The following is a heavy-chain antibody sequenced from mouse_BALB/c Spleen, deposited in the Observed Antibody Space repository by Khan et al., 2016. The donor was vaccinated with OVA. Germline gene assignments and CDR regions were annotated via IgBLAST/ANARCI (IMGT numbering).Heavy chain of an antibody. CDR2: IWGDGNT. CDR3: VKQNHGTLYAVDY. J-gene: IGHJ4*01. CDR1: GFSLTSYG. Sequence: QVQLKESGPGLVAPSQSLSITCTVSGFSLTSYGVSWVRQPPGKGLEWLGVIWGDGNTNYHSTLISRLSISKDDSKSQVFLNLNSLQTDDTATYXGVKQNHGTLYAVDYWGQGTSVTVSS. V-gene: IGHV2-3*01. D-gene: IGHD2-1*01.